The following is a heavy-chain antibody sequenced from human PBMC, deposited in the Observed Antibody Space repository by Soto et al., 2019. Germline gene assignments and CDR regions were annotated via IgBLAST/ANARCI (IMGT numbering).Heavy chain of an antibody. Sequence: GASVKVSCKASGGTFSGYTISWVRQAPGQGLEWMGWISAYNGNTNYAQKLQGRVTMTTDTSTSTAYMELRSLRCDDTAVYYCAISFRFLWLGDRFGPWGQGTLGPGFS. J-gene: IGHJ5*02. CDR1: GGTFSGYT. D-gene: IGHD3-10*01. CDR2: ISAYNGNT. V-gene: IGHV1-18*01. CDR3: AISFRFLWLGDRFGP.